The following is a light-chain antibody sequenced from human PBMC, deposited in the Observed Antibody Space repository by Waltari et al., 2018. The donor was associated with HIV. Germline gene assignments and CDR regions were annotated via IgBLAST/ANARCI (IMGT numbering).Light chain of an antibody. CDR1: NLGGPN. J-gene: IGLJ2*01. CDR2: RDN. V-gene: IGLV3-9*01. Sequence: SYEVSQALSASVALGQTARTTCGGHNLGGPNVHWYQQKPGQAPVLLIFRDNNRPSGIPERFSGSNSGNTATLTISRAQGGDEADYYCQLWHGSTMLFGGGTKLTVL. CDR3: QLWHGSTML.